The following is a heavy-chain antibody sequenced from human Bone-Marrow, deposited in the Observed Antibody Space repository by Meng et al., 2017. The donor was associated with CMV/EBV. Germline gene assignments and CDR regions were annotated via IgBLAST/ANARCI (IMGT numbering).Heavy chain of an antibody. Sequence: SVKVSCKASGGSFSSYAISWVRQAPGQGLEWMGGISPIFGTANYAQKFQGRVTCTTDESTSTAYMELSSLRSEDTAVYYCAREHQAGTYYHYGMDVWGQGPTVTGSS. V-gene: IGHV1-69*05. CDR2: ISPIFGTA. CDR3: AREHQAGTYYHYGMDV. CDR1: GGSFSSYA. J-gene: IGHJ6*01.